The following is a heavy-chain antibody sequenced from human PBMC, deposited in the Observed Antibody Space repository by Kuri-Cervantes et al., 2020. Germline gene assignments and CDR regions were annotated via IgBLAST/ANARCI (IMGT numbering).Heavy chain of an antibody. CDR3: AKAHGVVTAPTIFDY. CDR1: GFSFDDFA. V-gene: IGHV3-20*04. D-gene: IGHD2-21*02. Sequence: GESLKISCAAAGFSFDDFAMSWVRQVPGKGLEWVSGIDWRGGSADYADSVKGRFTISRDNAKNSLYLQMNSLRAEDTALYYCAKAHGVVTAPTIFDYWGQGTLVTVSS. J-gene: IGHJ4*02. CDR2: IDWRGGSA.